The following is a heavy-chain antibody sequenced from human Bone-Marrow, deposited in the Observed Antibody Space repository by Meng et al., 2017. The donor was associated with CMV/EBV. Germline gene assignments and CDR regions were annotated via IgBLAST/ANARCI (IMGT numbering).Heavy chain of an antibody. CDR2: INPNSGGT. D-gene: IGHD2-2*01. Sequence: ASVKVSCKASGYTFTGYYMHWVRQAPGQGLEWMGWINPNSGGTNYAQKFQGRVTMTRDTSISTAYMELSRLRSDDTAVYYCARDVGGDIVVVPAAIGGSWGYGTLVTVSS. V-gene: IGHV1-2*02. J-gene: IGHJ4*01. CDR3: ARDVGGDIVVVPAAIGGS. CDR1: GYTFTGYY.